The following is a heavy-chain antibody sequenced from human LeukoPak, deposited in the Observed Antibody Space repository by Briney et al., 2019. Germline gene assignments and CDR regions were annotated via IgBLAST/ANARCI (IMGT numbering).Heavy chain of an antibody. CDR3: ARGMTTVTTDYYGMDV. CDR2: MNPNSGNT. CDR1: GYTFTSYD. D-gene: IGHD4-11*01. Sequence: ASVKVSCKASGYTFTSYDINWVRQATGQGLEWMGWMNPNSGNTGYAQKFQGRVTMARNTSISTAYMELSSLRSEDTAVYYCARGMTTVTTDYYGMDVWGQGTTVTVSS. J-gene: IGHJ6*02. V-gene: IGHV1-8*01.